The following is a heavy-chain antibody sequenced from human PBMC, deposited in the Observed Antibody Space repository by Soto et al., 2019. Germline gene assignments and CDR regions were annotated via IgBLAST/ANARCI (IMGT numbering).Heavy chain of an antibody. Sequence: QVQLQESGPGLVKPSGTLSLTCAVSSGSISSSNWWSWVRQPPGKGLEWIGEIYHSGSTNYNPSLKSRVTISVDKSKNQFYLKLSSVTAADTAVYYCARYSIHPGAGGGFDYWGQGTLVTVSS. J-gene: IGHJ4*02. D-gene: IGHD2-15*01. V-gene: IGHV4-4*02. CDR1: SGSISSSNW. CDR2: IYHSGST. CDR3: ARYSIHPGAGGGFDY.